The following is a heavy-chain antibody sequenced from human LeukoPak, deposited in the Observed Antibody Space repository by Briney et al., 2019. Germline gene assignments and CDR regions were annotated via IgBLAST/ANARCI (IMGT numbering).Heavy chain of an antibody. D-gene: IGHD3-16*01. CDR2: ISSGGSNI. CDR3: ARDLEVAGVYFDN. CDR1: GFTFSSYE. Sequence: GRSLRLSCAASGFTFSSYEMNWVRQAPGKGLEWISYISSGGSNIYYADSVKGRFTISRDNAKNSLYLQMNSLRAEDTAVYYCARDLEVAGVYFDNWGQGTLVTVSS. J-gene: IGHJ4*02. V-gene: IGHV3-48*03.